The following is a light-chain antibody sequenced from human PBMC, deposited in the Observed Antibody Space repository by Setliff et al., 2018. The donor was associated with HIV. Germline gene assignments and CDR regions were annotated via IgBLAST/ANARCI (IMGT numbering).Light chain of an antibody. V-gene: IGLV2-14*03. J-gene: IGLJ2*01. CDR2: NVS. CDR1: SSDVGGYNY. CDR3: ASYTFTGTSYVV. Sequence: QSVLAQPASVSGSPGQSITISCTGTSSDVGGYNYVAWYQHHPGKAPKLMIYNVSQRPSGFSSRFSGSKSGNTASLTISGLQVEDEADYYCASYTFTGTSYVVFGGGTKSPS.